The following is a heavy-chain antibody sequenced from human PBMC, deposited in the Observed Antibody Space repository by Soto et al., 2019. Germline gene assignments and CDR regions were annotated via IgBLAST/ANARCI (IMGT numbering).Heavy chain of an antibody. CDR2: IYYSGST. CDR1: GGSISTYY. D-gene: IGHD1-26*01. J-gene: IGHJ5*02. V-gene: IGHV4-59*01. CDR3: ARDAYSGSYYWFDP. Sequence: SETLSLTCTVSGGSISTYYWSWIRQPPGKGLEWIGYIYYSGSTNYNPSLKSRVTMSVDTSKNQFSLKLSSVTAADTAVYYCARDAYSGSYYWFDPSGQGTLVTVSS.